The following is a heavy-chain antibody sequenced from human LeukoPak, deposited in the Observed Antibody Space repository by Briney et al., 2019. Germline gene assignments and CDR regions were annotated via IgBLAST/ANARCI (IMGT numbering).Heavy chain of an antibody. V-gene: IGHV3-48*02. D-gene: IGHD4-23*01. CDR3: ARDDGGHGEYFDY. CDR1: GFTFNAYN. CDR2: ISGSGTVI. Sequence: GGSLRLSCAASGFTFNAYNINGVRQAPGKGLEWVSYISGSGTVIDYADSVKGRFTVSRDNAKNSVFLQMSSLRDDDTAVYYCARDDGGHGEYFDYWGPGTLVTVSS. J-gene: IGHJ4*02.